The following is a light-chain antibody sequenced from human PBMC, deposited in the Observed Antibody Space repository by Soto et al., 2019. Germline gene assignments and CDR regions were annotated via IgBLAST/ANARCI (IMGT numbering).Light chain of an antibody. V-gene: IGKV3-20*01. Sequence: EIVLTQSPGTLSLSPGERATLSCRASQSVSSSYLAWYQQTPGQAPRLLIYGGSSRTTGIPDRFSGSGAATDFTPAISRMQPEDVAVYYCRQYGSAPLFTFGRGTKVDIK. CDR2: GGS. CDR1: QSVSSSY. CDR3: RQYGSAPLFT. J-gene: IGKJ3*01.